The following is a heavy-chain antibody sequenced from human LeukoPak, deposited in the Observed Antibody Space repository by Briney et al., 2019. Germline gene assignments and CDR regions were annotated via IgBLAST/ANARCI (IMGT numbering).Heavy chain of an antibody. CDR2: IKQDGSEK. V-gene: IGHV3-7*03. CDR1: GFTFSSYW. J-gene: IGHJ4*02. CDR3: ARIRAGYFDY. Sequence: PGGSLRLSCAVSGFTFSSYWMSWVRQAPGKGLEWVANIKQDGSEKYYVDSVKGRFTISRDNAKNSLYLQMNSLRAEDTAVYYCARIRAGYFDYWGQGTLVTVSS.